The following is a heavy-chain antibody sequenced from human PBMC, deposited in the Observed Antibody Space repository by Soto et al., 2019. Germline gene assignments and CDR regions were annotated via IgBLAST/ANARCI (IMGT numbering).Heavy chain of an antibody. D-gene: IGHD1-7*01. CDR2: ITGSGTST. Sequence: EVQLLDSGGGLVQPGGSLRLSCAASGFTFSSYAMNWVRQAPGKGLEWVSAITGSGTSTDYADSVKGRFTMSRDNSKNTLHLQMTSLRAETTAVYSCVAGYGNYVYTFDTGGQGKMVTVSS. V-gene: IGHV3-23*01. CDR3: VAGYGNYVYTFDT. J-gene: IGHJ3*02. CDR1: GFTFSSYA.